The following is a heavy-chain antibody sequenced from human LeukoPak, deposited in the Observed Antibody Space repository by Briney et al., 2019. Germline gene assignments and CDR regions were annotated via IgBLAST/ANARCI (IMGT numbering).Heavy chain of an antibody. Sequence: GGSLRLSCAASGFTFSSYGINWVRQAPGKGLEWVSGISGSGGSTYYADSVKGRFTISRDNSKNTVYLQMNSLRAEDTAVYHCAKFSSQGYWGQGTLVTVSS. D-gene: IGHD6-6*01. CDR2: ISGSGGST. CDR3: AKFSSQGY. CDR1: GFTFSSYG. J-gene: IGHJ4*02. V-gene: IGHV3-23*01.